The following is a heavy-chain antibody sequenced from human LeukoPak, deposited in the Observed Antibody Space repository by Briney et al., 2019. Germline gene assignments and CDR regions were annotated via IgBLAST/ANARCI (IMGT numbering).Heavy chain of an antibody. CDR3: ARVSLTMVRGVSYFDY. D-gene: IGHD3-10*01. CDR1: GGSISSYY. CDR2: IYYSGST. V-gene: IGHV4-59*01. J-gene: IGHJ4*02. Sequence: SETLSLTCTVSGGSISSYYWNWIRQPPGKGLEWVGYIYYSGSTNYNPSLKSRVTISIDTSKNQISLKLSSVTAADTAVYYCARVSLTMVRGVSYFDYWGQGTLVTVSS.